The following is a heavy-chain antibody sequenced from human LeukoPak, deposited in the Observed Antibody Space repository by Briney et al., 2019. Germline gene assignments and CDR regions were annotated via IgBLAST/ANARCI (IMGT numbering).Heavy chain of an antibody. CDR3: ARDRGSYFSHYYYYGMDV. CDR1: GFTASSNY. J-gene: IGHJ6*02. Sequence: GGSLRLSCAASGFTASSNYMSWVRQAPGEGLEWVSVIYSGGSTYYADSVKGRFTISRHNSKNTLYLQMNSLRAEDTAVYYCARDRGSYFSHYYYYGMDVWGQGTTVTVSS. CDR2: IYSGGST. V-gene: IGHV3-53*04. D-gene: IGHD1-26*01.